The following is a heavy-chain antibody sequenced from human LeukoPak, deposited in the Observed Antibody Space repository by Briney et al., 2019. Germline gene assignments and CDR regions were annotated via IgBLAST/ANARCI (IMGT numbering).Heavy chain of an antibody. D-gene: IGHD3-3*01. CDR2: INTDGTGT. CDR3: ARHSTSIFGVVTEDY. CDR1: GFTFSNYW. V-gene: IGHV3-74*01. Sequence: PGGSPRLSCAASGFTFSNYWMHWVRQAPGKGLVWVSRINTDGTGTSYADSVKGRFTISRDNAKNTLYLQMNSLRVEDTAVYYCARHSTSIFGVVTEDYWGQGTLVTVSS. J-gene: IGHJ4*02.